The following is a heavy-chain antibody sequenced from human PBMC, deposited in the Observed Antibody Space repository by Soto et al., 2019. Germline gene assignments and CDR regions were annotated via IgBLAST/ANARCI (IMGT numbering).Heavy chain of an antibody. Sequence: ASVKVSCKASGYTFTSYAMHWVRQAPGQRLEWMGWINAGNGNTKYSQKFQGRVTITRDTSASTAYMELSSLRSEDTAVYYCAREPTYRSGFAPWGQGTLVTVSS. CDR3: AREPTYRSGFAP. V-gene: IGHV1-3*01. D-gene: IGHD1-26*01. CDR1: GYTFTSYA. J-gene: IGHJ5*02. CDR2: INAGNGNT.